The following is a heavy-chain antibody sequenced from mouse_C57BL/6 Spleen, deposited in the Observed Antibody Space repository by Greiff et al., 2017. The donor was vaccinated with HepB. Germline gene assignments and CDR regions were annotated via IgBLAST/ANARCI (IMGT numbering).Heavy chain of an antibody. CDR2: ISDGGSYT. Sequence: EVKLVESGGGLVKPGGSLKLSCAASGFTFSSYAMSWVRQTPEKRLEWVATISDGGSYTYYPDNVKGRFTISRDNAKNNLYLQMRHLKSEDTAMYYCAREDYWGQGTTLTVSS. CDR1: GFTFSSYA. J-gene: IGHJ2*01. CDR3: AREDY. V-gene: IGHV5-4*01.